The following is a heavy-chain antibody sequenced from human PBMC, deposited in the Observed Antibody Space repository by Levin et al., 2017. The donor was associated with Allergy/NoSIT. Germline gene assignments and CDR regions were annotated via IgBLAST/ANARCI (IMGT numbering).Heavy chain of an antibody. CDR2: IARSGGST. CDR1: GFTFNIYA. V-gene: IGHV3-23*01. D-gene: IGHD6-19*01. CDR3: AKVLQTDDSGPRGYFDL. J-gene: IGHJ2*01. Sequence: GGSLRLSCAASGFTFNIYAISWVRQAPGKGLEWVSTIARSGGSTFFADPVKGRFTISRDNSRNTLSLQMNSLRADDTAVYYCAKVLQTDDSGPRGYFDLWGRGTLVTVSS.